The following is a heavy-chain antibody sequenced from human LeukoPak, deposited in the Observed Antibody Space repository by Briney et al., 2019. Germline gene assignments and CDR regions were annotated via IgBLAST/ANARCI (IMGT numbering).Heavy chain of an antibody. J-gene: IGHJ5*02. Sequence: ASVKVSCKASGYTFTSYYMHWVRQAPGQGLEWMGIINPSSGSTSYTQKFQGRVTMTRDTSTSTVYMDLSSLRSEDTAVYYCARASSDFGELFPWGQGTLVIVSS. D-gene: IGHD3-10*01. V-gene: IGHV1-46*01. CDR3: ARASSDFGELFP. CDR2: INPSSGST. CDR1: GYTFTSYY.